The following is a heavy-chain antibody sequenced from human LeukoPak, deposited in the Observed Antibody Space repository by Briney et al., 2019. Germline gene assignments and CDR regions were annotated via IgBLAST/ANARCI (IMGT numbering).Heavy chain of an antibody. J-gene: IGHJ4*02. CDR2: IYYSGST. D-gene: IGHD1-26*01. CDR3: ARASIVGATEYYFDY. CDR1: GGSISSSSYY. Sequence: SETLSLTCTVSGGSISSSSYYWGWIRQPPGKGLEWIGSIYYSGSTYYNPSLKSRVTISVDTSKNQFSLKLSSVTAADTAVYYCARASIVGATEYYFDYWGQGTLVTVSS. V-gene: IGHV4-39*07.